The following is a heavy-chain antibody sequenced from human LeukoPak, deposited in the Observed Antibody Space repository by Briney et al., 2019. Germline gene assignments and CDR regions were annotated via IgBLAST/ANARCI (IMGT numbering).Heavy chain of an antibody. CDR1: GYTFTSYY. CDR2: INPSGGST. D-gene: IGHD5-18*01. J-gene: IGHJ4*02. V-gene: IGHV1-46*01. Sequence: GASVTVSCKASGYTFTSYYMHWVRQAPGQGLEWMGIINPSGGSTSYAQKSQGRVTMTRDTSTSTVYMELSSLRSEDTAVYYCARVYRDTARFDYWGQGTLVTVSS. CDR3: ARVYRDTARFDY.